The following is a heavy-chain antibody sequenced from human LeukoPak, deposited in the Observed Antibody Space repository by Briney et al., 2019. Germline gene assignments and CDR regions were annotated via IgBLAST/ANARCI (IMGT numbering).Heavy chain of an antibody. J-gene: IGHJ4*02. D-gene: IGHD2/OR15-2a*01. Sequence: GGSLRLSCLSSGFTFSSYGMHWVRQAPGKGLEWVAVISYDGSNKYYADSVKGRFTISRDNSKNTLYLQMNSLRAEDTAVYYCARDNSWLAFDYWGQGTLVTVSS. V-gene: IGHV3-30*19. CDR2: ISYDGSNK. CDR3: ARDNSWLAFDY. CDR1: GFTFSSYG.